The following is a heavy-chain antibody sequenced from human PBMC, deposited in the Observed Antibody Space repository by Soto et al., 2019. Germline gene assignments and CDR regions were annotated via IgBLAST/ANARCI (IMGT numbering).Heavy chain of an antibody. J-gene: IGHJ4*02. Sequence: GGSLRLSFAASGFTFSSYTMSWVRQAPGKGLEWVSTISGSGGSTYYADSVKGRFTISRDNSKNTLYLQMNSLRGEDTAVYYCAKEGSSSLYYFDYWGQGTLVTVSS. CDR1: GFTFSSYT. D-gene: IGHD6-6*01. CDR2: ISGSGGST. CDR3: AKEGSSSLYYFDY. V-gene: IGHV3-23*01.